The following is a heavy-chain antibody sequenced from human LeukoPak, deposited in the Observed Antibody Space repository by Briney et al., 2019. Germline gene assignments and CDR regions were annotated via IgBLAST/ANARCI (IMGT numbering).Heavy chain of an antibody. J-gene: IGHJ6*03. CDR1: GYTFSNFD. Sequence: ASVKVSCKASGYTFSNFDVNWVRQAPGQGLEWMAWMNPGSGDTGYERKFQARLTMSSNTSITTASMELSSLTSEDTAVYYCARSRRGYYMDVWGKGTTVIVSS. CDR2: MNPGSGDT. CDR3: ARSRRGYYMDV. V-gene: IGHV1-8*02.